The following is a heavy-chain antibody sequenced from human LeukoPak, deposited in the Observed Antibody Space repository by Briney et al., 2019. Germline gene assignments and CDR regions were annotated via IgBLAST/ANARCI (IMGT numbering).Heavy chain of an antibody. J-gene: IGHJ4*02. D-gene: IGHD3-22*01. CDR3: ASSRRHYYDSSGYYLDY. CDR1: GGTFSSYA. CDR2: IIPIFGTA. Sequence: SVKVPCKASGGTFSSYAISWVRQAPGQGLEWMGGIIPIFGTANYAQKFQGRVTITADESTSTAYMELSSLRSEDTAVYYCASSRRHYYDSSGYYLDYWGQGTLVTVSS. V-gene: IGHV1-69*13.